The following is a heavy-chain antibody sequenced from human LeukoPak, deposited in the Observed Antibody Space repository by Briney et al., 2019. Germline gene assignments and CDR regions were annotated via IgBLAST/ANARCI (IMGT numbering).Heavy chain of an antibody. V-gene: IGHV3-15*01. Sequence: GGSLRLSCGASGFIFRNAYMTWVRQAPGKGLEWVGRIKSNPDGGTADYGAAVKGRFTISRDDSRNILYLQLRNVRAEDTAVYYCTTLSYDVHYWGQGTLVTVSS. CDR1: GFIFRNAY. J-gene: IGHJ4*02. CDR3: TTLSYDVHY. CDR2: IKSNPDGGTA. D-gene: IGHD3-3*01.